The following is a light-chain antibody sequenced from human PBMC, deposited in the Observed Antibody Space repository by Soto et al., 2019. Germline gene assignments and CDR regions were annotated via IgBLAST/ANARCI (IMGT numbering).Light chain of an antibody. CDR3: QQYDSTPPT. V-gene: IGKV3-20*01. CDR1: QSVNSNY. Sequence: EIVLTQSPGTLSLSPGDRATLSCRASQSVNSNYLAWYQRKPGQAPRLLIYGASNRATDIPYRFSASGSGTDFTLTITRLEAEDFAVYSCQQYDSTPPTFGQGPKVEVK. CDR2: GAS. J-gene: IGKJ1*01.